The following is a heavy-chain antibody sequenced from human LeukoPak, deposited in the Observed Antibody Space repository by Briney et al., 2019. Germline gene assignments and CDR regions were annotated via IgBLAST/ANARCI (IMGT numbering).Heavy chain of an antibody. CDR3: ARDRATMVRGVITNWFDP. V-gene: IGHV1-2*02. CDR1: GYTFTGYY. J-gene: IGHJ5*02. Sequence: ASVKVSCKASGYTFTGYYMHWVRQAPGQGLEWMGWINPNSGGTNYAQKFQGRVTMNRDTSISTAYMELSRLRSDDTAVYYCARDRATMVRGVITNWFDPWGQGTLVTVSS. D-gene: IGHD3-10*01. CDR2: INPNSGGT.